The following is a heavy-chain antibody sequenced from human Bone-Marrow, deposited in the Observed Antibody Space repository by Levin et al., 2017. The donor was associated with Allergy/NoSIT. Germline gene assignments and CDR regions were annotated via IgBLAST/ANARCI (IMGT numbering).Heavy chain of an antibody. CDR3: ARHDDEDGSGIQWFDP. D-gene: IGHD3-10*01. CDR2: FFDSGNT. V-gene: IGHV4-39*01. J-gene: IGHJ5*02. CDR1: GGSISSSGYY. Sequence: SETLSLTCSVSGGSISSSGYYWGWIRQPPGKGLEWIGSFFDSGNTYSNPSLRGRVTMSVDTSKNHFSLTLTSVTAADTAFYYCARHDDEDGSGIQWFDPWGQGTLVIVSS.